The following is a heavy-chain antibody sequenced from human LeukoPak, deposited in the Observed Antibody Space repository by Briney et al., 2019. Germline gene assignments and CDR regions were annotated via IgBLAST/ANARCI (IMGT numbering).Heavy chain of an antibody. CDR3: ARDLVTVTKGFDI. Sequence: PSETLSLTCAVSADSFSSQCWTWIRQPPGKGLEWIGYISYIGSTNYNPSLKSRVTISIDTSKSQFSLKLTSVTAADTAVYYCARDLVTVTKGFDIWGQGTMVSVSS. CDR1: ADSFSSQC. CDR2: ISYIGST. J-gene: IGHJ3*02. V-gene: IGHV4-59*11. D-gene: IGHD4-17*01.